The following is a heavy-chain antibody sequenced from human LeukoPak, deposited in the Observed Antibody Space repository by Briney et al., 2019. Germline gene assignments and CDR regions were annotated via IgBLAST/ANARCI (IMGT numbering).Heavy chain of an antibody. CDR2: IYHSGST. D-gene: IGHD2-2*02. Sequence: SETLSLTCTVSGYSISSGYYWGWIRQPPGKGLEWIGSIYHSGSTYYNPSLKSRVTISVDTSKNQFSLKLSSVTAADTAVYYCAREAVVVVPAAIGESWFDPWGQGTLVTVSS. J-gene: IGHJ5*02. CDR3: AREAVVVVPAAIGESWFDP. CDR1: GYSISSGYY. V-gene: IGHV4-38-2*02.